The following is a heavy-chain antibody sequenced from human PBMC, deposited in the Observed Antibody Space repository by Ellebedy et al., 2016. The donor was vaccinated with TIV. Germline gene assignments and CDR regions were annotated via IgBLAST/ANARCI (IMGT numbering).Heavy chain of an antibody. V-gene: IGHV3-48*04. CDR3: ASDGSYGDYRSPTHALTF. D-gene: IGHD4-17*01. CDR2: ISHSSMTI. CDR1: GFSFSTYS. J-gene: IGHJ3*01. Sequence: GESLKISCEASGFSFSTYSMNWVRQAPGKGLEWISYISHSSMTIYYADSVKGRFTISRDNAKNSLYLQMNSLRADDTAVYFCASDGSYGDYRSPTHALTFWGQGTMVTVSP.